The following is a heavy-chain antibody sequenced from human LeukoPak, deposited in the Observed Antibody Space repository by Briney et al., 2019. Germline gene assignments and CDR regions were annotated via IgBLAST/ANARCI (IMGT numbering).Heavy chain of an antibody. J-gene: IGHJ3*02. D-gene: IGHD2-21*01. Sequence: PGGSLRLSCAASGFTFSSYWMHWVRQAPGKGLEWVSVISGSGGSTYYADSVKGRFTISRDNAKNSLYLQMNNLRAEDTAMFYCATSMAQDVDAFHIWGQGTMVTVSS. CDR1: GFTFSSYW. V-gene: IGHV3-21*01. CDR2: ISGSGGST. CDR3: ATSMAQDVDAFHI.